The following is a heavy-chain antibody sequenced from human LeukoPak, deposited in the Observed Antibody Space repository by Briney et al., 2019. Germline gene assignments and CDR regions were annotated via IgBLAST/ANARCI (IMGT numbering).Heavy chain of an antibody. Sequence: GGSLRLSCEASGCTFSSYAMYWVRQAPGKGLEWVAVISFDGNKKVFADSVKGRFTISRDDPKNTVYLQMKNKRVEDTAVYYCAREGESVNTGYFEYGGQGTLVTASS. CDR2: ISFDGNKK. CDR1: GCTFSSYA. V-gene: IGHV3-30-3*01. D-gene: IGHD1-1*01. CDR3: AREGESVNTGYFEY. J-gene: IGHJ4*02.